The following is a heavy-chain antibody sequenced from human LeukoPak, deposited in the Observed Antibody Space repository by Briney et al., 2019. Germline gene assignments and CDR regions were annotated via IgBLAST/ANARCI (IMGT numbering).Heavy chain of an antibody. V-gene: IGHV1-2*06. CDR1: GYTFTGYY. Sequence: ASVKVSCKASGYTFTGYYMHWVRQAPGQGLEGMGRINPNSGGTKYEKKVQGRVTMTRHTSISTAYMELSRLRSDDTAVYYCAMIASSWYQFDYWGQGTLVTVSS. J-gene: IGHJ4*02. CDR2: INPNSGGT. D-gene: IGHD6-13*01. CDR3: AMIASSWYQFDY.